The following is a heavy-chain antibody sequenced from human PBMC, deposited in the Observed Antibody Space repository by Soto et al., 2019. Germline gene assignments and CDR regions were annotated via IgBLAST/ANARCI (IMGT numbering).Heavy chain of an antibody. J-gene: IGHJ6*02. V-gene: IGHV3-30-3*01. CDR1: GFTFSSYA. CDR2: ISYDGSNK. CDR3: ARDQFLRDGGGMDV. Sequence: GGSLRLSCAASGFTFSSYAMHWVRQAPGKGLEWVAVISYDGSNKYYADSVKARFTISRDNSKNTLYLQMNSLRAEDTAVYYCARDQFLRDGGGMDVWGQGTTVTVSS.